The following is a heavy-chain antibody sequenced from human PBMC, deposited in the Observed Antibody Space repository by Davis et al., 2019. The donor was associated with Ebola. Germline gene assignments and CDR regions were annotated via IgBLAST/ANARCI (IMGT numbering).Heavy chain of an antibody. Sequence: SVKVSCKASGGTFSSYTISWVRQAPGQGLEWMGRIIPILGIANYAQKFQGRVTITADKSTSTAYMELSSLRSEDTAIYYCARNDFWSAFDYWGQGTLVTVSS. CDR3: ARNDFWSAFDY. CDR2: IIPILGIA. J-gene: IGHJ4*02. D-gene: IGHD3-3*01. V-gene: IGHV1-69*02. CDR1: GGTFSSYT.